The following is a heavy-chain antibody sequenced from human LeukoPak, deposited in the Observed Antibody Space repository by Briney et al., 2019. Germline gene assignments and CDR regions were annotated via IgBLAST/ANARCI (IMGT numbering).Heavy chain of an antibody. Sequence: GGSLRLSCAASGFTFNIYAMSWVRQAPGKGLEWVSAVSGGGGSTYYADSVKGRFTISRDNSKSTLYLQMNSLRVEDTAVYYCAKDFYGDYRRRDHAFDIWRQGTMVTVSS. J-gene: IGHJ3*02. V-gene: IGHV3-23*01. D-gene: IGHD4-17*01. CDR3: AKDFYGDYRRRDHAFDI. CDR2: VSGGGGST. CDR1: GFTFNIYA.